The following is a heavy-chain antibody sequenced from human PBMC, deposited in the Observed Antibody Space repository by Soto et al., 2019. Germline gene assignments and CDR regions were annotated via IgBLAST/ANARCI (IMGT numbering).Heavy chain of an antibody. CDR1: GFSLTTSGVG. Sequence: QITLNESGPTVVRPTETLTLTCRFSGFSLTTSGVGVGWIRQSPGKAPEWLALIYWDDDKRYSASLKSRLTITKDTSKNLVVLTVSDLDPTDTATYYCAHRVLRTVFGLVTTTAIYFDFWGQGTPFAVSS. J-gene: IGHJ4*02. V-gene: IGHV2-5*02. CDR2: IYWDDDK. CDR3: AHRVLRTVFGLVTTTAIYFDF. D-gene: IGHD3-3*01.